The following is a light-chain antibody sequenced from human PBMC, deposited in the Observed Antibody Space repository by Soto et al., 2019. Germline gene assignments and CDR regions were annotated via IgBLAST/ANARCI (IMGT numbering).Light chain of an antibody. CDR3: SSYASINTLI. CDR1: SSDVGGYNY. CDR2: EVT. V-gene: IGLV2-14*01. Sequence: QSALIQPASVSGSPGQPITISCTGTSSDVGGYNYVSWYQQHPGKAPKLMIYEVTNRPSGVSNRFSGSKSGNTASLTISGLQAEDEADYYCSSYASINTLIFGGGTKVTVL. J-gene: IGLJ2*01.